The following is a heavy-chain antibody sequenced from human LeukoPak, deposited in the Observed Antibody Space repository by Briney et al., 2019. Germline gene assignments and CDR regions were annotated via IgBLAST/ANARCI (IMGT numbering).Heavy chain of an antibody. J-gene: IGHJ4*02. CDR2: IYSGGST. D-gene: IGHD3-22*01. V-gene: IGHV3-66*02. CDR1: GFTVSSSY. Sequence: GGSLRLSCAASGFTVSSSYRSWVRRAPGKGLEWVSVIYSGGSTYYADSAKGRFTISRDNSKNTLYLQMNSLRAEDTAVYYCARDYYDSSGAGSLWGQGTLVTVSS. CDR3: ARDYYDSSGAGSL.